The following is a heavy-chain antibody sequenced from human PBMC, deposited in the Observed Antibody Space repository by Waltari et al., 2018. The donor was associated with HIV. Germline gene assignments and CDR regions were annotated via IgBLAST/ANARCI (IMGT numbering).Heavy chain of an antibody. CDR3: ARLDCSGGTCSPFDP. V-gene: IGHV4-39*01. J-gene: IGHJ5*01. CDR2: LYYTGNT. Sequence: QLQLQESGPGLVKPSETLSLTCTVSGGSVFSSVSYWGWIRQPPGRGLEWIGTLYYTGNTYYSPSLQSRLTISVGVSKDQFSLKLGSVSASDTAVYYCARLDCSGGTCSPFDPWGQGTLVTVSS. CDR1: GGSVFSSVSY. D-gene: IGHD2-15*01.